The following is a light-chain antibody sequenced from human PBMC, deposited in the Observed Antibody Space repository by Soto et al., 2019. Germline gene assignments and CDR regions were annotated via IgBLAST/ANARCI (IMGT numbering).Light chain of an antibody. Sequence: EIVLTQSPATLSLSPGERATLSCRASQSVSNYLAWFQQKPGQAPRLLIYDASNRATGIPARFSGSRSGTDFTLTISSLEPEDFAVYYSQQRSSWPLLTFGGGTKVEI. J-gene: IGKJ4*01. CDR2: DAS. CDR3: QQRSSWPLLT. CDR1: QSVSNY. V-gene: IGKV3-11*01.